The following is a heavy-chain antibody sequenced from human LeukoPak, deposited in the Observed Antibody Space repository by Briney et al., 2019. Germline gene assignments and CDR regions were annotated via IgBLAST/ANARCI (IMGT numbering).Heavy chain of an antibody. D-gene: IGHD6-13*01. CDR3: AREGSSSWLHFDY. CDR1: GFTFSSYE. V-gene: IGHV3-48*03. CDR2: ISSSGSTI. J-gene: IGHJ4*02. Sequence: GGSLRLSCAASGFTFSSYEMNWVRQAPGKGLEWVSYISSSGSTIYYADSVKGRFTISRDNAKNSLYLQMNSLRAEDTAVYYCAREGSSSWLHFDYWGQGTLVTVSS.